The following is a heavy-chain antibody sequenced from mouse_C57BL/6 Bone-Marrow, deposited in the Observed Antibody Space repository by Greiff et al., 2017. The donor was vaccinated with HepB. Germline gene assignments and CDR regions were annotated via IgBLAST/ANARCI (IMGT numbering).Heavy chain of an antibody. Sequence: VHLVGSGPELVKPGASVKISCKASGYAFSSSWMNWVKQRPGKGLEWIGRIYPGDGDTNYNGKFKGKATLTADKSSSTAYMQLSSLTSEDSAVYFCAREGGSTIVNYFDYWGQGTTLTVSS. D-gene: IGHD2-13*01. CDR2: IYPGDGDT. V-gene: IGHV1-82*01. J-gene: IGHJ2*01. CDR3: AREGGSTIVNYFDY. CDR1: GYAFSSSW.